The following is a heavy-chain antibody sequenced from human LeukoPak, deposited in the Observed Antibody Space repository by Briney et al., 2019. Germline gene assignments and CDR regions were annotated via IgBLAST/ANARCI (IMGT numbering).Heavy chain of an antibody. V-gene: IGHV4-59*01. J-gene: IGHJ3*02. Sequence: SETLSLTCTVSGGSISSYYWSWIRQPPGKGLEWIGYIYYSGSTNYNPSLKSRVTISVDTSKNQFSLKLSSVTAADTAVYYCAREQEMLAFDIWGKGKMVTVSS. CDR1: GGSISSYY. CDR2: IYYSGST. D-gene: IGHD5-24*01. CDR3: AREQEMLAFDI.